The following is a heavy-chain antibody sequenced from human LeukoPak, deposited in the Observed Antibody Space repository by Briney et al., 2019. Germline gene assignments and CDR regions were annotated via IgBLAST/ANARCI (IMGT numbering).Heavy chain of an antibody. CDR3: ARDGGTRLKYSYGYGDY. D-gene: IGHD5-18*01. J-gene: IGHJ4*02. CDR1: GFTFSSYN. Sequence: GGSLRLSCAASGFTFSSYNMNWVRQAPGKGLEWVSYISSGGDTIYYADSVKGRFTISRDNAKNSLYLQMTSLRAEDTAVYYCARDGGTRLKYSYGYGDYWGQGTLVTVSS. CDR2: ISSGGDTI. V-gene: IGHV3-48*04.